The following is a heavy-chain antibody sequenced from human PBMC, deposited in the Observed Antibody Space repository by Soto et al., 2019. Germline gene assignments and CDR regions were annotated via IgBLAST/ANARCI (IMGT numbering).Heavy chain of an antibody. CDR2: IDPSTGTS. D-gene: IGHD3-10*01. CDR1: GYTFADYS. V-gene: IGHV1-46*04. Sequence: QVRLVQSGAEVKSPGTSVKVSCQTSGYTFADYSIHWVRQAPGQGLEYMGNIDPSTGTSDSAQSVQDRISMTTDASTSTVYMELNNLRSGDTAVYYCARLSLITFIVNWGQGTLVTVSS. J-gene: IGHJ4*02. CDR3: ARLSLITFIVN.